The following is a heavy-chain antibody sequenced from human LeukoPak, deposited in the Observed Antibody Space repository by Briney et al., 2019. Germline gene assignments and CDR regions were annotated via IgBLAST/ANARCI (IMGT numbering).Heavy chain of an antibody. Sequence: NPSETLSLTCAVYGGSFSDYFWGWIRQPPGKGLEWIGEISHSGSTTYNPSLRSRVTISGDTSKKQFSLKLSSVTAADTAVYYCVTYYYGSSAPKRNYWGQGILVTVSS. CDR1: GGSFSDYF. CDR3: VTYYYGSSAPKRNY. D-gene: IGHD3-22*01. J-gene: IGHJ4*02. CDR2: ISHSGST. V-gene: IGHV4-34*01.